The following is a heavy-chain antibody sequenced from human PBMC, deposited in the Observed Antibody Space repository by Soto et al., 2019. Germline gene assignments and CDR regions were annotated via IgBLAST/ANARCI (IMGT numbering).Heavy chain of an antibody. Sequence: EVQLVESGGGLVQPGGSLKVSCAASGFTFSGSAMHWVRQASGKGLEWVGRVRSKANSYATAYAASVKGRFTISRDGSKNTAYLQMHSLQTEDTAVYYCLRRSQDDSSGYFANWGQGTLVTVST. V-gene: IGHV3-73*02. CDR2: VRSKANSYAT. CDR3: LRRSQDDSSGYFAN. CDR1: GFTFSGSA. J-gene: IGHJ4*02. D-gene: IGHD3-22*01.